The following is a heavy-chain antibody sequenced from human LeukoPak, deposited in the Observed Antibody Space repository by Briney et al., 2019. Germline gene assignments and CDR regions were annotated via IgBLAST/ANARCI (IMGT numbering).Heavy chain of an antibody. J-gene: IGHJ4*02. CDR2: ISGTGGST. D-gene: IGHD6-19*01. CDR3: AKGFDSGGWYGVDY. V-gene: IGHV3-23*01. CDR1: GFTFSSYA. Sequence: GGSLRLSCAASGFTFSSYAMTWVRQAPGKGLEWVSTISGTGGSTYYTDSLRGRITISRDNSKNALYLRVSSLRAGDTAVYFCAKGFDSGGWYGVDYWGQGALVTVSS.